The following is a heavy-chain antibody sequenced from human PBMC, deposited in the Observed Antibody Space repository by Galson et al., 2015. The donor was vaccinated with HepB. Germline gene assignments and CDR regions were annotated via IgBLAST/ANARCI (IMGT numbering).Heavy chain of an antibody. Sequence: SLRLSCAASGFTFSSYGMHWVRQAPGKGLEWVAFIRYDGSNKYYADSVKGRFTISRDNSKNTLYLQMNSLRAEDTAVYYCAKGDGSGWWGGWFDPWGQGTLVTVSS. V-gene: IGHV3-30*02. CDR2: IRYDGSNK. J-gene: IGHJ5*02. CDR3: AKGDGSGWWGGWFDP. CDR1: GFTFSSYG. D-gene: IGHD6-19*01.